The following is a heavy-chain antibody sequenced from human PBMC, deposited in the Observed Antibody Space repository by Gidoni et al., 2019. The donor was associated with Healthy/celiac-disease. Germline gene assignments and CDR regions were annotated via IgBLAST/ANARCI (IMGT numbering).Heavy chain of an antibody. D-gene: IGHD3-16*01. CDR2: MNPNSGNT. CDR1: GYTFTSYD. V-gene: IGHV1-8*01. J-gene: IGHJ6*02. Sequence: QVQLVQSGAEVKKPGASVKVSFKASGYTFTSYDINWVRQATGQGLEWMGWMNPNSGNTGYEQKFQGRVTMTRNTSISTAYMELSSLRSEDTAVYYCARVPQPWDYYYGMDVWGQGTTVTVSS. CDR3: ARVPQPWDYYYGMDV.